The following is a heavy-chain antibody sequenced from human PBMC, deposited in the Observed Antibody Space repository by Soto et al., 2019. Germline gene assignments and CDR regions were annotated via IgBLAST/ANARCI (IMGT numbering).Heavy chain of an antibody. CDR1: GFPFINYA. Sequence: EVQLLDSGGGSVQPGGSLRLSCAASGFPFINYAMHWVRQAPGKGLEWVSAISGSGGRTYYGDSVKGRFTISRDNSKDTLYLHMNRLTAEDKAVYFCAKEGVRDSSISLYFFDQWGQGTLVTVSS. CDR2: ISGSGGRT. J-gene: IGHJ4*02. D-gene: IGHD3-10*01. CDR3: AKEGVRDSSISLYFFDQ. V-gene: IGHV3-23*01.